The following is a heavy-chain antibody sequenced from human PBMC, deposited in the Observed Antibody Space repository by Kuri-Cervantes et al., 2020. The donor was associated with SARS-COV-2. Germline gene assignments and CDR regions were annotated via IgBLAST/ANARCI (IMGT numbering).Heavy chain of an antibody. CDR2: IYSSGVT. Sequence: LRLSCTVSGGSISSGGYYWSWIRQPAGKGLEWIGFIYSSGVTNYNPSLKSRVTISADTSRNQFSLKLSSVTAADTAVYYCARGKGGDNDWFDPWGQGTLVTVSS. CDR3: ARGKGGDNDWFDP. CDR1: GGSISSGGYY. D-gene: IGHD1-26*01. J-gene: IGHJ5*02. V-gene: IGHV4-61*02.